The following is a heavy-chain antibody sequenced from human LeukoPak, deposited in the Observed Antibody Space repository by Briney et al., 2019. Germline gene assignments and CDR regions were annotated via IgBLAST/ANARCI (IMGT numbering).Heavy chain of an antibody. CDR3: ARADRYYYYYYMDV. CDR1: GGSISSSNW. CDR2: IYHSGST. Sequence: SETLSLTCAVSGGSISSSNWWSWVRQPPGKGLEWIGEIYHSGSTNYNPSLKSRVTISVDTSKNQFSLKLSSETAADTAVYYCARADRYYYYYYMDVWGKGTTVTISS. J-gene: IGHJ6*03. V-gene: IGHV4-4*02.